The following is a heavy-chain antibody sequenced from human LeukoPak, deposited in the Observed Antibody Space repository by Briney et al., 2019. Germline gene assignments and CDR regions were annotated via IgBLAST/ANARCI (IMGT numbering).Heavy chain of an antibody. J-gene: IGHJ6*03. CDR3: ATGYCSGGSCYLPYYYYMDV. CDR2: ISGSGGST. D-gene: IGHD2-15*01. CDR1: GFTFSSYG. Sequence: GGSLRLSCAASGFTFSSYGMSWVRQAPGKGLEWVSAISGSGGSTYYADSVKGRFTISRDNSKNTLYLQMNSLRAEDTAVYYCATGYCSGGSCYLPYYYYMDVWGKGTTVTISS. V-gene: IGHV3-23*01.